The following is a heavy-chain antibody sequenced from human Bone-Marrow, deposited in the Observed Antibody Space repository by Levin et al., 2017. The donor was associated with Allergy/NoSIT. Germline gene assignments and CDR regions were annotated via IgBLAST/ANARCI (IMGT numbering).Heavy chain of an antibody. D-gene: IGHD3-22*01. CDR3: ARDATFYYDSSGYPPFAY. Sequence: GGSLRLSCAASGFTFSSYWMSWVRQAPGKGLEWVANIKQDGSEKYYVDSVKGRFTISRDNAKNSLYLQMNSLRAEDTAVYYCARDATFYYDSSGYPPFAYWGQGALVTVSS. CDR2: IKQDGSEK. J-gene: IGHJ4*02. CDR1: GFTFSSYW. V-gene: IGHV3-7*01.